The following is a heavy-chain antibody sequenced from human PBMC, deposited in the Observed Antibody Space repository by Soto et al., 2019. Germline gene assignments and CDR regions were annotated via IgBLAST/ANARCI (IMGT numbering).Heavy chain of an antibody. CDR1: GGSISSGGYY. CDR3: ARVITIFGVVIIPNSGMDV. D-gene: IGHD3-3*01. V-gene: IGHV4-31*03. J-gene: IGHJ6*04. CDR2: IYYSGST. Sequence: SETLSLTCTVSGGSISSGGYYWSWIRQHPGKGLEWIGYIYYSGSTYYNPSLKSRVTISVDTSKNQFSLKLSSVTAADTAVYYCARVITIFGVVIIPNSGMDVWGKGTTVTVSS.